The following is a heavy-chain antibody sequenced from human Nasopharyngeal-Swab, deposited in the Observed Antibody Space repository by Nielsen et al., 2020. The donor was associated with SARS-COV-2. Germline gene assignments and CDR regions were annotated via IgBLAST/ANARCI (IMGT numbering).Heavy chain of an antibody. CDR2: ISGSGGST. Sequence: WIRQPPGKGLEWVSAISGSGGSTYYADSVKGRFTISRDNSKNTLYLQMNSLRAEDTAVYYCAKGTRYGDYVFDYWGQGTLVTVSS. J-gene: IGHJ4*02. CDR3: AKGTRYGDYVFDY. V-gene: IGHV3-23*01. D-gene: IGHD4-17*01.